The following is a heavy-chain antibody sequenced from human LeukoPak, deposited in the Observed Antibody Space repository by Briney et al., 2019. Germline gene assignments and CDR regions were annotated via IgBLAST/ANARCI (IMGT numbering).Heavy chain of an antibody. Sequence: GGSLRLSCAASGFTFSSYAMSWVRQAPGKGLEWVSAISGSGGSTYYADSVKGRFTISRDNSKNTLYLQMNSLRAEDTAVYYCARARVYSGYDSGSPNAFDIWGQGTMVTVSS. CDR1: GFTFSSYA. V-gene: IGHV3-23*01. J-gene: IGHJ3*02. D-gene: IGHD5-12*01. CDR2: ISGSGGST. CDR3: ARARVYSGYDSGSPNAFDI.